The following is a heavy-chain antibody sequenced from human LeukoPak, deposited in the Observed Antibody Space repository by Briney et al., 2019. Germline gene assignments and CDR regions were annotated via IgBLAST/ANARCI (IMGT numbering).Heavy chain of an antibody. V-gene: IGHV1-46*01. D-gene: IGHD1-26*01. Sequence: ASVKVSCKASGYTFTSYYMHWVRQAPGQGLEWMGIINPSGGSTSYAQKFQGRVTMTRDTSTSTVYMELSSLRSEDTAVYYCAREWWELLGDTTPFDPWGQGNLGTVSS. CDR1: GYTFTSYY. CDR3: AREWWELLGDTTPFDP. J-gene: IGHJ5*02. CDR2: INPSGGST.